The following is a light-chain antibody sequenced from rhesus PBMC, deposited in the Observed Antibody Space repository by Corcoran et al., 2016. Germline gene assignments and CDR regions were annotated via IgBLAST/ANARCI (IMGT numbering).Light chain of an antibody. CDR1: QYSNNY. CDR3: QTHNTYPT. CDR2: SEC. J-gene: IGKJ1*01. Sequence: DIQMTQSPSSLSASVGDTVTITCRASQYSNNYLAWYQQRPGKAPKSLIYSECNLEGGIPSRCRGRGSGTDFTPTIDSPRTEDFATYYCQTHNTYPTIGQGTK. V-gene: IGKV1S14*01.